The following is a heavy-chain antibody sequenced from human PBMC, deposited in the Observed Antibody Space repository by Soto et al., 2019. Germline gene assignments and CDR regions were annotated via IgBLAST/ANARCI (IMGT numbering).Heavy chain of an antibody. V-gene: IGHV4-34*01. Sequence: QVQLQQWGAGLLKPSETLSLTCAVYGGSFSGYYWSWIRQRPGKGLEWIGEINHSGSTNYNPSLKSRVTISVDTSKNQISLKLSSVTAADTAVYYCARGLPSSSVRYDYYGMDVWGQGTTVTVSS. CDR3: ARGLPSSSVRYDYYGMDV. CDR2: INHSGST. CDR1: GGSFSGYY. D-gene: IGHD6-13*01. J-gene: IGHJ6*02.